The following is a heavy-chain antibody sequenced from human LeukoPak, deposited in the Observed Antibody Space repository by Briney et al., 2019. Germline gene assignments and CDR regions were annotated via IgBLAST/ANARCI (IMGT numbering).Heavy chain of an antibody. Sequence: GSLRLSCAASGFTFSGSAMHWVRQASGKGLEWVGRIRSKADSYATAYAASVKGRFTISRDDSKNTAFLQMNSLKIEDTAVYYCTRLGIATADAFDMWGQGTMVTVSS. J-gene: IGHJ3*02. CDR3: TRLGIATADAFDM. CDR1: GFTFSGSA. V-gene: IGHV3-73*01. CDR2: IRSKADSYAT. D-gene: IGHD6-13*01.